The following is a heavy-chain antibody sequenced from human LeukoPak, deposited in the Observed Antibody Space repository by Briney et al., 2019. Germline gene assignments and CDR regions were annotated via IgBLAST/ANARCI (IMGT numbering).Heavy chain of an antibody. J-gene: IGHJ6*03. Sequence: PGGSLRLSCAASGFTFSSYGMSWVRQAPGKGLEWVSAISGSGDSTYYADSVKGRFTISRDNSKNTLYLQMNSLRAEDTAVYYCAKRFAAATYYYYYYYMDVWGKGTTVTISS. CDR1: GFTFSSYG. CDR3: AKRFAAATYYYYYYYMDV. D-gene: IGHD2-2*01. CDR2: ISGSGDST. V-gene: IGHV3-23*01.